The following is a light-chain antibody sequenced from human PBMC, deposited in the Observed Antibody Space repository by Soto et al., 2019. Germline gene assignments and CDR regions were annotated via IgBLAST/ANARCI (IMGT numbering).Light chain of an antibody. CDR1: ESVSSGY. CDR3: QQYGSSPPS. Sequence: EIVLTQSPGTLSLYPVERVTLSCRASESVSSGYIGWYQQKPGEAPRLVIFGAIGRATGIPDRFRGSGYGTDFTLPISSLEPEDFAVYYCQQYGSSPPSVGQGTKLEIK. CDR2: GAI. J-gene: IGKJ2*01. V-gene: IGKV3-20*01.